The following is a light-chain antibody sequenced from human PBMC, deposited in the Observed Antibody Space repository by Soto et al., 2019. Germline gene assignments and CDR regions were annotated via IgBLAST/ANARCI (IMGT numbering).Light chain of an antibody. V-gene: IGKV1-8*01. Sequence: AIRMTQSPSSLSASTGDRVTNTCRASQGISSYLAWYQQKPGKAPKLLINAASTLQSGVPSRFRDRGSGTDFNLTIICLQSEDFATYYCQQYYSYPVTFGQGTKVDIK. CDR1: QGISSY. CDR2: AAS. J-gene: IGKJ1*01. CDR3: QQYYSYPVT.